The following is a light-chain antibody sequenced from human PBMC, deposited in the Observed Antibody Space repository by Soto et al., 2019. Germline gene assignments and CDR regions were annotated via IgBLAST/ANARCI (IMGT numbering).Light chain of an antibody. J-gene: IGKJ4*01. CDR2: DAS. V-gene: IGKV3-15*01. CDR1: QGIGST. Sequence: EIVMTQSPATLSVSPGERASRSCRASQGIGSTLAWYQQKPGQTPKLLIFDASTRATGVPARFSGGGSGTEFTLTINSLQSEDFAVYYCQRYNRWPLSFGGGTKVDIK. CDR3: QRYNRWPLS.